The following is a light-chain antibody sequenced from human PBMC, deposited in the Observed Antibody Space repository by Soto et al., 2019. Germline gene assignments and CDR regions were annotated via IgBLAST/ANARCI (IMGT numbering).Light chain of an antibody. V-gene: IGKV1-8*01. Sequence: AIWVTQSPSSLSASTGDRVTITCRASQGISSYLAWYQQKPGKAPKLLIYAASTLQSGVPSRFSGSGSGTDFTLTISCLQSEDFATYYCQQYHSYPRTFGQGTKADIK. CDR1: QGISSY. CDR3: QQYHSYPRT. J-gene: IGKJ1*01. CDR2: AAS.